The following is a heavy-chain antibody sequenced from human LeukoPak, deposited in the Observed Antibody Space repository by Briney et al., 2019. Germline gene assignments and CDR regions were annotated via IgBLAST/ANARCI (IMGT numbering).Heavy chain of an antibody. Sequence: SQTLSLTCTVSGGSISSGDYYWSWIRQPPGKGLEWIGYIYYSGSTYYNPSLKSRVTISVDTSKNQFSLKLSSVTAADTAVYYCARGPLRIRSFDYWGQGTLVTVPS. CDR2: IYYSGST. J-gene: IGHJ4*02. CDR3: ARGPLRIRSFDY. CDR1: GGSISSGDYY. V-gene: IGHV4-30-4*01.